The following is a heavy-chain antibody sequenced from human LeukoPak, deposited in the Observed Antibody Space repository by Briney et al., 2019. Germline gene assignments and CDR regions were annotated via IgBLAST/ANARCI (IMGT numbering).Heavy chain of an antibody. CDR2: INPNSGDI. V-gene: IGHV1-2*02. CDR1: GYTFTDYH. D-gene: IGHD6-13*01. CDR3: ARESDSSSSEP. J-gene: IGHJ5*02. Sequence: ASVKVSCKASGYTFTDYHIHWVRQAPGQGLEWMGWINPNSGDINYAQKFQGRVTMTRDTSISTAYMELSGLRSDDTAVYYCARESDSSSSEPWGQGTLVTVSS.